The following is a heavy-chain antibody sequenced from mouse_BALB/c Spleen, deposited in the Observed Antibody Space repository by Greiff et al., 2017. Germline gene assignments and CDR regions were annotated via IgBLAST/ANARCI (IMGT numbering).Heavy chain of an antibody. V-gene: IGHV1-9*01. D-gene: IGHD2-3*01. CDR3: ARRVYDGYWGYYAMDY. J-gene: IGHJ4*01. CDR2: ILPGSGST. Sequence: QVQLQQSGAELMKPGASVKISCKATGYTFSSYWIEWVKQRPGHGLEWIGEILPGSGSTNYNEKFKGKATFTADTSSNTAYMQLSSLTSEDSAVYYCARRVYDGYWGYYAMDYWGQGTSVTVSS. CDR1: GYTFSSYW.